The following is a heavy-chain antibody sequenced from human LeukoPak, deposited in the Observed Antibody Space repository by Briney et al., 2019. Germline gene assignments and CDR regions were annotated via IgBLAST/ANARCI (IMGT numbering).Heavy chain of an antibody. J-gene: IGHJ5*02. CDR2: IKQDGSEK. D-gene: IGHD4-17*01. Sequence: GGTLRLSCAASGFTFSSYWMSWVRQAPAQGLEWVANIKQDGSEKYYVDSVEDRFTIPRDNAKNKLYIHMNSLRADDTAVYYCARGSIVVYGAYDWFDPWGQGTLVTVSS. CDR1: GFTFSSYW. CDR3: ARGSIVVYGAYDWFDP. V-gene: IGHV3-7*01.